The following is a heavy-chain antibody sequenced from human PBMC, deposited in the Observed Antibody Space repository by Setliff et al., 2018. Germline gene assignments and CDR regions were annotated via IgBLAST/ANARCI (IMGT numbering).Heavy chain of an antibody. CDR3: ARGEHIVSGDFYHYIDV. CDR2: INPNAGNI. CDR1: GYTFTAYY. Sequence: ASVKVSCKASGYTFTAYYIHWVRQAPGQGLEWMGWINPNAGNINYIQKFQGRVTMIRDTSISTAYMELRRLKSDDTAVYYCARGEHIVSGDFYHYIDVWGRGTTVTVSS. J-gene: IGHJ6*03. D-gene: IGHD2-15*01. V-gene: IGHV1-2*02.